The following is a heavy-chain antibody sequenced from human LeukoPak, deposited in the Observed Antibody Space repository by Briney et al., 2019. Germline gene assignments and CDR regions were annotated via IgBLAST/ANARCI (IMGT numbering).Heavy chain of an antibody. V-gene: IGHV3-21*01. D-gene: IGHD2-15*01. J-gene: IGHJ4*02. Sequence: GGSLRLSCAASGFTLSNAWMNWVRQAPGKGLEWVSSISSSSSYIYYADSVKGRFTISRDNAKNSLYLQMNSLRAEDTAVYYCARDSVVVAATPTYFDYWGQGTLVTVSS. CDR3: ARDSVVVAATPTYFDY. CDR2: ISSSSSYI. CDR1: GFTLSNAW.